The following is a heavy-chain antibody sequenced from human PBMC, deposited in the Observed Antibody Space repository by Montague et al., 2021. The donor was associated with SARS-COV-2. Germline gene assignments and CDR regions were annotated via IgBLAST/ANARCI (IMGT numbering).Heavy chain of an antibody. J-gene: IGHJ6*02. CDR2: IYYSGST. Sequence: SETLSLTCIVSGGSVSSGSYYWSWIRQPPGKGLEWIGYIYYSGSTNYXPSLKSRVTISVDTSKNQFSLKLSSVTAADTAVYYCARDPWRITIFGVVTGYGMDVWGQGTTVTVS. V-gene: IGHV4-61*01. CDR1: GGSVSSGSYY. D-gene: IGHD3-3*01. CDR3: ARDPWRITIFGVVTGYGMDV.